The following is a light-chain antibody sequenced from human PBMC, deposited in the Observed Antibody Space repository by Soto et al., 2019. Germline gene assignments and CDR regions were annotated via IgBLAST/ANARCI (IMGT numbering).Light chain of an antibody. Sequence: QSVLTQPPSASGTPGQRVTISCSGSSSNIGKNTVDWYQQLPGTAPKLLIYSNNQRPSGVPDRFSGSKSGTSASLAISGLRSEDEADYYCAAWDDSLNDPYVFGAGTKVTVL. CDR1: SSNIGKNT. V-gene: IGLV1-44*01. CDR2: SNN. CDR3: AAWDDSLNDPYV. J-gene: IGLJ1*01.